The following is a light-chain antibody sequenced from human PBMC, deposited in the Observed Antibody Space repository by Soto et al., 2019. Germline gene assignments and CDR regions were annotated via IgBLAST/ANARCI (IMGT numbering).Light chain of an antibody. Sequence: EIVMTQSPATLSVSPGERATLSCRASQSVSSNLAWYQQKTRQAPRILIYGASTRAPGIPARFSGSGSGTEFTLTISSLQSEDFAVYYCQQYNNWPRTFGQGNKVDIK. J-gene: IGKJ1*01. CDR2: GAS. V-gene: IGKV3-15*01. CDR1: QSVSSN. CDR3: QQYNNWPRT.